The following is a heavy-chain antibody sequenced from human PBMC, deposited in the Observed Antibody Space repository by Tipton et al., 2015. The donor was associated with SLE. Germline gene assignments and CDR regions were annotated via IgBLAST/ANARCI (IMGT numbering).Heavy chain of an antibody. Sequence: QLVQSGGGLVKPGGSLRLSCAASGFTFSNAWMSWVRQAPGKGLEWVGRIKSKTDGGTTDYAAPVKGRFTISRDDSKNTLYLQMNSLKTEDTAVYYCTTAGTGDFSPFDYWGQGTLVTVSS. J-gene: IGHJ4*02. CDR3: TTAGTGDFSPFDY. V-gene: IGHV3-15*01. CDR2: IKSKTDGGTT. CDR1: GFTFSNAW. D-gene: IGHD7-27*01.